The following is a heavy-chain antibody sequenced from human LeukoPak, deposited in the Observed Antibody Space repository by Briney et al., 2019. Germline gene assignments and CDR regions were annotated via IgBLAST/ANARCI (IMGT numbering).Heavy chain of an antibody. V-gene: IGHV3-23*01. CDR2: ISGSGGST. CDR3: AKWGDYDVLTGYYDSDY. J-gene: IGHJ4*02. Sequence: GGSLRLSCAASGFTFSSYAMSWVRQAPGKGLEWVSAISGSGGSTYYADSVKGRFTISRDNSKNTLYLQMNSLSAEDTAIYYCAKWGDYDVLTGYYDSDYWGQGTLVTVSS. CDR1: GFTFSSYA. D-gene: IGHD3-9*01.